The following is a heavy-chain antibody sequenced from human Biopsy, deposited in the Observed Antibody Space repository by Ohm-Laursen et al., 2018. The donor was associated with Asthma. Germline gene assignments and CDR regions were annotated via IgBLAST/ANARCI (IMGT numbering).Heavy chain of an antibody. D-gene: IGHD1-7*01. CDR2: IIPIFGTA. CDR3: ARDPHNSYLASLRTKFNYYYYGMDV. V-gene: IGHV1-69*01. J-gene: IGHJ6*02. Sequence: SSVKVSCKASGGTFSSYAISWVRQAPGQGLEWMGGIIPIFGTANYAQKFQGRVTITADESTSTAYMELSSLRTEDTAVYYCARDPHNSYLASLRTKFNYYYYGMDVWGQGTTVTVSS. CDR1: GGTFSSYA.